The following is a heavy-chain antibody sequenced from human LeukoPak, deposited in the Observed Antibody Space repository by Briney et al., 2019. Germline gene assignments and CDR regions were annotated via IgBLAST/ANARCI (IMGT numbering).Heavy chain of an antibody. CDR2: INWNGGST. D-gene: IGHD1-1*01. J-gene: IGHJ3*02. CDR3: VRDDPGVQQERRLSPFDI. CDR1: GFTFDDYG. Sequence: PGGSLRLSCAASGFTFDDYGMKWVRQAPGKGLEWVSGINWNGGSTDYADSVKGRFTISRDNAKNSLYLQMDSLRVEDTALYYCVRDDPGVQQERRLSPFDIWGQGTMVTVSS. V-gene: IGHV3-20*04.